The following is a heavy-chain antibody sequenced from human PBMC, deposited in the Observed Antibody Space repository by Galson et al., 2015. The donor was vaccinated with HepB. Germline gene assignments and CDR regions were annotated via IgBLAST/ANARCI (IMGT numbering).Heavy chain of an antibody. V-gene: IGHV4-34*01. J-gene: IGHJ4*02. CDR2: INHSGST. CDR3: ARGLGDGSWAFDY. Sequence: SWIRQPPGKGLEWIGEINHSGSTNYNPSLKSRVTISVDTSKNQFSLKLSSVTAADTAVYYCARGLGDGSWAFDYWGQGTLVTVSS. D-gene: IGHD3-16*01.